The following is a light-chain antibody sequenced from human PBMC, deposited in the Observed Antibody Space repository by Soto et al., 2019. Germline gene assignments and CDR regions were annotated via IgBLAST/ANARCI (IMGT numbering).Light chain of an antibody. CDR3: SSYTTSSTVV. Sequence: QSALTQPASISGSPGQSITISCTGTNSDVGGYNYVSWYQQYPGKAPKLMIYDVDNRPSGVSYRFSGSKSGKTASLTISGLQDEDEADYYCSSYTTSSTVVFGGGTKVTVL. J-gene: IGLJ2*01. CDR2: DVD. CDR1: NSDVGGYNY. V-gene: IGLV2-14*01.